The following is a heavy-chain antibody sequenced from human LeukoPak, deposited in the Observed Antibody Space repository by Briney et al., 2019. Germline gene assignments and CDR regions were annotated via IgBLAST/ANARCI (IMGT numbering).Heavy chain of an antibody. CDR2: FDPEDGET. CDR1: GYTFTSYY. V-gene: IGHV1-24*01. J-gene: IGHJ4*02. D-gene: IGHD2-15*01. Sequence: GASVKVSCKASGYTFTSYYMHWVRQAPGKGLEWMGGFDPEDGETIYAQKFQGRVTMTEDTSTDTAYMELSSLRSEDTAVYYCATSPPMWVVAAYLDYWGQGTLVTVSS. CDR3: ATSPPMWVVAAYLDY.